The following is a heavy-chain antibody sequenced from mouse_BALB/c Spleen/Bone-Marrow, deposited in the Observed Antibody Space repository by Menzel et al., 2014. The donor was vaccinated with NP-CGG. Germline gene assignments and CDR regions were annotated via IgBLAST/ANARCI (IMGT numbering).Heavy chain of an antibody. CDR1: GFTFTDYY. CDR2: IRNKAYGYTT. V-gene: IGHV7-3*02. J-gene: IGHJ1*01. D-gene: IGHD3-3*01. CDR3: ARDVGRLFFDV. Sequence: EVQLVESGGGLVQPGGSLRLSCATSGFTFTDYYMNWVRQPPGMALEWLGFIRNKAYGYTTDYSTSVKGRFTISRDNSQNILYLQMNTLRTEDSATYYCARDVGRLFFDVWGAGTTVTVSS.